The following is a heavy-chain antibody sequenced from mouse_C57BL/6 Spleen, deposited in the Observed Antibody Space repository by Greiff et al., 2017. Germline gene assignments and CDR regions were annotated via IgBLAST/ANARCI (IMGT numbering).Heavy chain of an antibody. CDR2: INPGSGGT. CDR1: GYAFTNYL. D-gene: IGHD1-1*01. V-gene: IGHV1-54*01. J-gene: IGHJ4*01. CDR3: AKSIVANAMGY. Sequence: QVQLKEPGAELVRPGTSVKVSCKASGYAFTNYLIEWVKQRPGQGLEWIGVINPGSGGTNYNEKFKGKATLTADKSSSTAYMQLSSLTSEDSAVDFGAKSIVANAMGYWGQGTSVTVSS.